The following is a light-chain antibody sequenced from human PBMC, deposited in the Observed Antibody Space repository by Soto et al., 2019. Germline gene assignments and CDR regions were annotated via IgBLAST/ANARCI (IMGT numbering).Light chain of an antibody. CDR1: QSVSSSY. Sequence: EIGFTQSAGALSLSPGERATLSCRASQSVSSSYLAWYQQKPGQAPRLLIYGASSRATGIPDRFSGSGSGTDFTLTISRLEPEDFAVYYCQPYNNWPVFGQGTKVDI. V-gene: IGKV3-20*01. CDR2: GAS. CDR3: QPYNNWPV. J-gene: IGKJ1*01.